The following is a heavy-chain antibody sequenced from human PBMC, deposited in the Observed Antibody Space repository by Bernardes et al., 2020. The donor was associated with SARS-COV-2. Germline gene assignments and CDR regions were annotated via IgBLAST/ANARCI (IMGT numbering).Heavy chain of an antibody. CDR3: ARDLWVQPDEYSGYDFGNWFDP. D-gene: IGHD5-12*01. J-gene: IGHJ5*02. V-gene: IGHV1-18*01. CDR2: ISAYNGNT. CDR1: GYTFTSYG. Sequence: ASVKVSCMASGYTFTSYGISWVRQAPGQGLEWMGWISAYNGNTNYAQKLQGRVTMTTDTSTSTAYMELRSLRSDDTAVYYCARDLWVQPDEYSGYDFGNWFDPWGQGTLVTVSS.